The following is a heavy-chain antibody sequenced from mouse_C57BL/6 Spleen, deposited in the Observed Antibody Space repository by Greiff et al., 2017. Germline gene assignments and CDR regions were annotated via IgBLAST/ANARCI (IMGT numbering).Heavy chain of an antibody. D-gene: IGHD1-1*01. J-gene: IGHJ4*01. Sequence: VQLQESGPGLVQPSQSLSITCTVSGFSLTSYGVHWVRQSPGKGLEWLGVIWRGGSTDYNAAFMSRLSITKDNSKSQVFFKMNSLQADDTAIYYCAKTTTVVGGAMDYWGQGTSVTVSS. CDR3: AKTTTVVGGAMDY. V-gene: IGHV2-5*01. CDR1: GFSLTSYG. CDR2: IWRGGST.